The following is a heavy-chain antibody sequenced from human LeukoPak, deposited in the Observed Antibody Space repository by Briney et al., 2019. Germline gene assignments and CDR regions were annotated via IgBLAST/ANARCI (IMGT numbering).Heavy chain of an antibody. D-gene: IGHD6-6*01. V-gene: IGHV1-2*07. J-gene: IGHJ4*02. CDR2: INPNSGGT. CDR1: GYTFTDYY. CDR3: ARARWQLVPYFDS. Sequence: ASVKVSCKASGYTFTDYYMHWVRQAPGQGLEWMGWINPNSGGTNFAHKFQGRVAMTRDTSISTAYMELGSLRSDDTAVYYCARARWQLVPYFDSWGQGTLVTASS.